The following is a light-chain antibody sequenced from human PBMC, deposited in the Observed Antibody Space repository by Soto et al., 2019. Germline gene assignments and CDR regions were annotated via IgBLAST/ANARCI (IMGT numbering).Light chain of an antibody. CDR1: QQVRIN. CDR2: GAS. CDR3: QQYNNWPPIT. V-gene: IGKV3-15*01. Sequence: EIVMTQSPATLAVSPGERATLSCRASQQVRINVAWYQQTHGQAPRLLIYGASTSATGIPARFSGSGSGTEFTLTISSLQSEDFAVYYCQQYNNWPPITFGHGTRLE. J-gene: IGKJ5*01.